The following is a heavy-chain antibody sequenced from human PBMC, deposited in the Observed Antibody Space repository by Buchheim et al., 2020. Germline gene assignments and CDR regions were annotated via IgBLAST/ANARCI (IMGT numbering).Heavy chain of an antibody. J-gene: IGHJ4*02. CDR3: ARVGPKYSFDF. CDR1: GFTLSDRY. Sequence: EVQLVESGGDLVQPGGSLRLSCEASGFTLSDRYMDWVRRAPGKGLEWVGRIRNKANGSTTEYATSVKGRFTVSRDDSRNLFYLQMDSLKTDDTATYYCARVGPKYSFDFWGQGTL. V-gene: IGHV3-72*01. CDR2: IRNKANGSTT.